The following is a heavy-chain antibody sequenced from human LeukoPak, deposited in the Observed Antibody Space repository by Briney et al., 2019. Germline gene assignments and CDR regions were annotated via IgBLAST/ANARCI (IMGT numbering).Heavy chain of an antibody. Sequence: SETLSLTCTVSGGSISSGDYYWSWIRQPPGEGLEWIGYIYYSGSTYYNPSLKSRVTISVDTSKNQFSLKLSSVTAADTAVYYCARGSPTDAFDIWGQGTMVTVSS. CDR3: ARGSPTDAFDI. CDR1: GGSISSGDYY. V-gene: IGHV4-30-4*01. CDR2: IYYSGST. J-gene: IGHJ3*02.